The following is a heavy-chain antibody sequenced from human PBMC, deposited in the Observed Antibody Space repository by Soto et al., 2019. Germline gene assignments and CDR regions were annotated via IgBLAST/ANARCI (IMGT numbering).Heavy chain of an antibody. V-gene: IGHV3-72*01. CDR1: GFTVTDHY. J-gene: IGHJ6*02. D-gene: IGHD3-3*02. CDR2: TKNRANSYIT. CDR3: ARIYTAYARMDV. Sequence: EMQLVESGGGLVQPGGSLRLSCAASGFTVTDHYMDLVRQAPGKGLEWVGRTKNRANSYITDYAASVEGRFTISRDESKNSVSLQMHNLKTEDKAVYFCARIYTAYARMDVWGQGTTVTVYS.